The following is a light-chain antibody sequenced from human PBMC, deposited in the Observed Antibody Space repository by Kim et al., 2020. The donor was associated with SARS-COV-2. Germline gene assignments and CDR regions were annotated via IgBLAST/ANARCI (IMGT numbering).Light chain of an antibody. CDR1: HRVSSNY. CDR3: QQYGSSPVT. J-gene: IGKJ4*01. Sequence: SPGERATLSCRASHRVSSNYLAWYQQKPGQAPRLLIYGVSSRATGIPARFSGSGSGTDFTLTIRTLEPEDFAVYYCQQYGSSPVTFGGGTKVDIK. V-gene: IGKV3-20*01. CDR2: GVS.